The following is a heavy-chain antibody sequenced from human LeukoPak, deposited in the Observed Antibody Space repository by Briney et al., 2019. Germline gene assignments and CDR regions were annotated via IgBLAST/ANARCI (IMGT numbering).Heavy chain of an antibody. J-gene: IGHJ4*02. D-gene: IGHD4-11*01. CDR2: INHSGST. Sequence: SETLSLTCAVCGGSFSGYYWSWIRQPPGKGLEWIGEINHSGSTNYNPSLKSRVTISVDTSKNQFSLKLSSVTAADTAVYYCARGDYDYWGQGTLVTVSS. V-gene: IGHV4-34*01. CDR3: ARGDYDY. CDR1: GGSFSGYY.